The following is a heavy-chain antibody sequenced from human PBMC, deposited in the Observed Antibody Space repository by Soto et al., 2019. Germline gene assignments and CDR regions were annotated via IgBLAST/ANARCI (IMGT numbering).Heavy chain of an antibody. CDR3: ARGQSSIAAAVPHYFDY. Sequence: SETLSLTCAVYGGSFSGYYWSWIRQPPGKGLEWIGEINHSGSTNYNPSLKSRVTISVDTSKNQFSLKLSSVTAADTAVYYCARGQSSIAAAVPHYFDYWGQGTLVTVSS. D-gene: IGHD6-13*01. CDR1: GGSFSGYY. CDR2: INHSGST. J-gene: IGHJ4*02. V-gene: IGHV4-34*01.